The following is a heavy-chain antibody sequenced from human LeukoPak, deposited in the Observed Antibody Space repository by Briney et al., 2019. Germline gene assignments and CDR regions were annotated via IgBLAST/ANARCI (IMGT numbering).Heavy chain of an antibody. CDR1: GGSFSGSY. CDR3: ARASSSWYSHWYFDL. V-gene: IGHV4-34*01. Sequence: SETLSLTCAVYGGSFSGSYWNWIRQPPGKGLEWIGEINHSGSTNYSPSLKSRVTISIDTSKNRFSLKLSSVTAADTAVYYCARASSSWYSHWYFDLWGRGTLVTVSS. D-gene: IGHD6-13*01. CDR2: INHSGST. J-gene: IGHJ2*01.